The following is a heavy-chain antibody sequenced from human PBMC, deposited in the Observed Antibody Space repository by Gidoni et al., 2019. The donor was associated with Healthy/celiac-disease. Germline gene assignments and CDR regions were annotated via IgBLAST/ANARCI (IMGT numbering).Heavy chain of an antibody. J-gene: IGHJ4*02. V-gene: IGHV4-34*01. CDR3: ARSMYSSSWFVFDY. Sequence: QVQLQQWGAGLLKPSETLSLTCAVYGGSFSGYFWSWVRQPPGRGLEWIGEINHSGTTNYSPSLKSRVTISIDTSKNQFSLKLSSVTAADTAVYYCARSMYSSSWFVFDYWGQGTLVTVSS. CDR2: INHSGTT. D-gene: IGHD6-13*01. CDR1: GGSFSGYF.